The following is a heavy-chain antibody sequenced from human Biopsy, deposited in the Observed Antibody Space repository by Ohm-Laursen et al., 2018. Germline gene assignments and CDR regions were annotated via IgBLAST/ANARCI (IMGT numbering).Heavy chain of an antibody. CDR2: INSDGSRI. CDR3: VSFGITWGLSY. Sequence: SLRLSCAASGFTFSIYLMHWVRQAPGKGLVWVSSINSDGSRITYADPVKGRFTITRDNAKNTLFLQMNSLSTEDTAVYYCVSFGITWGLSYWGQGILVTVAS. J-gene: IGHJ4*02. CDR1: GFTFSIYL. V-gene: IGHV3-74*01. D-gene: IGHD7-27*01.